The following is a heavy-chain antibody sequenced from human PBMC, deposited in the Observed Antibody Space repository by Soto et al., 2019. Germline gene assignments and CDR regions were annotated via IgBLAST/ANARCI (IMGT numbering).Heavy chain of an antibody. V-gene: IGHV4-59*08. Sequence: QVQLQQSGPGLVKPSETLSLTCTVSGTSFTDYYWTWFRQPPGKGLAWVGYIYYTGRTDYSPSLKSRPTMSIDTSNGQFSLRLTSVTAAGTAVYYCASLTGSGWYTAAYWGQGALVSVSS. J-gene: IGHJ4*02. CDR1: GTSFTDYY. CDR2: IYYTGRT. D-gene: IGHD6-19*01. CDR3: ASLTGSGWYTAAY.